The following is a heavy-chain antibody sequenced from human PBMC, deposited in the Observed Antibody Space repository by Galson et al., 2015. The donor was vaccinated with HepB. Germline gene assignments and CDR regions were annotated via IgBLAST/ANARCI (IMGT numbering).Heavy chain of an antibody. D-gene: IGHD6-6*01. CDR2: INPSGGST. J-gene: IGHJ3*02. CDR1: GYTFTSYS. Sequence: SVKVSCKASGYTFTSYSMHWVRQAPGQGLEWMGVINPSGGSTSYAQKFQGRVTMTRDTSTSTVYMELSSLRSEDTAVYYCAREGSEANDAFDIWGQGTMVTVSS. CDR3: AREGSEANDAFDI. V-gene: IGHV1-46*01.